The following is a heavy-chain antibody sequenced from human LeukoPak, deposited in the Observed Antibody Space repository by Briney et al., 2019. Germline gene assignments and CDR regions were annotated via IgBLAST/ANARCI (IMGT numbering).Heavy chain of an antibody. Sequence: SVKVSCKTSGGTFSSYAISWVRQAPGQGLEWVGGIITIFGTAKYAQKFQGRVTMTRNTSISTAYMELSSLRSEDTAVYYCARGLGNDGIFDYWGQGTLVSVSS. D-gene: IGHD1-1*01. V-gene: IGHV1-69*05. CDR3: ARGLGNDGIFDY. J-gene: IGHJ4*02. CDR1: GGTFSSYA. CDR2: IITIFGTA.